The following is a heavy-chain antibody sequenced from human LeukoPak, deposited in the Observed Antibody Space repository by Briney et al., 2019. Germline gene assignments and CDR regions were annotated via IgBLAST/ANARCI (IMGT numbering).Heavy chain of an antibody. J-gene: IGHJ5*02. CDR2: IYYSGST. Sequence: SETLSLTCTVSGGSISSYYRSWIRQTPGKGLEWIGYIYYSGSTNYNPSLKSRVTISVDASKNQFSLKLSSVTAADTAVYYCARDNRDYGDYVEWFDPWGQGTLVTVSS. CDR3: ARDNRDYGDYVEWFDP. CDR1: GGSISSYY. V-gene: IGHV4-59*12. D-gene: IGHD4-17*01.